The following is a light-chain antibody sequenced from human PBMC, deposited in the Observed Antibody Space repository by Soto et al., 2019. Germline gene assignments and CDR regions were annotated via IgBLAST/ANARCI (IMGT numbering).Light chain of an antibody. CDR1: GSDIGTYNR. V-gene: IGLV2-18*02. CDR3: SSYTSSSTYV. CDR2: DVS. Sequence: QSALTQPPSVSGSPGQSVTISCTGTGSDIGTYNRVSWYQQPPGTAPKLMIYDVSYRPSGVPDRFSGSKSGNTASLTISGLQAEDEADYYCSSYTSSSTYVFGTGTQLTVL. J-gene: IGLJ7*01.